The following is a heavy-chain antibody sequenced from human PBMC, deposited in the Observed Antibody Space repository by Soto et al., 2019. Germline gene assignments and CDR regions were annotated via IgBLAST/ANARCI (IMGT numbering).Heavy chain of an antibody. V-gene: IGHV4-39*01. CDR3: AIDYYDTSDYTTNWFDP. Sequence: SETLSLTCTVSGGSISNSRYYWAWIRQPPGKGLEWIGSIYHTGNTYYNPSLRSRVTISVDTSKNQFSLKLTSVTAADTAVYYCAIDYYDTSDYTTNWFDPWGQGTLVAVFS. D-gene: IGHD3-22*01. CDR1: GGSISNSRYY. CDR2: IYHTGNT. J-gene: IGHJ5*02.